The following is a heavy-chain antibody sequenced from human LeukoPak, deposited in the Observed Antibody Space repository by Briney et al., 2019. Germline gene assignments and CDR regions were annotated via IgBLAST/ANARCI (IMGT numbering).Heavy chain of an antibody. CDR1: GFTFSSYG. J-gene: IGHJ3*02. CDR3: AGHQAASDGSWARAFDI. D-gene: IGHD2-15*01. Sequence: GGSLRLSCAASGFTFSSYGMSWVRQAPGKGLEWVSAISGTGDGTYYADSVKGRFTISRDNSKNTLCLQMNSLRVDDTAVYYCAGHQAASDGSWARAFDIWGQGTMVTVSS. CDR2: ISGTGDGT. V-gene: IGHV3-23*01.